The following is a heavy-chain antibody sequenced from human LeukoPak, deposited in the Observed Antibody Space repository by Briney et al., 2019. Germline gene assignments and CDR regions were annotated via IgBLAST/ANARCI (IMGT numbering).Heavy chain of an antibody. Sequence: SETLSLTCTVSGDSVRNGNYYWGWIPQPPEKGLEWIGTVYYSGTSYYGPSLPSRTTMSVATPKNPISLNLKSVTVADTGVYYWARQGPSSDGILWDYWGQGIMVTVSS. CDR2: VYYSGTS. J-gene: IGHJ4*02. D-gene: IGHD3-9*01. CDR3: ARQGPSSDGILWDY. V-gene: IGHV4-39*01. CDR1: GDSVRNGNYY.